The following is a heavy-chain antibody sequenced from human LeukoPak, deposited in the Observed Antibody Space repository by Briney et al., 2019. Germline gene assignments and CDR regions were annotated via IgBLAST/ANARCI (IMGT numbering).Heavy chain of an antibody. D-gene: IGHD2-2*01. CDR1: GGSISSSSYY. CDR3: ARGSPYQH. J-gene: IGHJ4*02. Sequence: SETLSLTCTVSGGSISSSSYYSGWIRQPPGKGLEWIGSIYYSGSTYYNPSLESRLTISVDTSKNQFSLKLSPVTAADTAVYYCARGSPYQHWGQGTLVTVSS. CDR2: IYYSGST. V-gene: IGHV4-39*01.